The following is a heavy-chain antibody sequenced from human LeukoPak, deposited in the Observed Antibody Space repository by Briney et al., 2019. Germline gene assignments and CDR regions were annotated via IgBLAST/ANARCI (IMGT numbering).Heavy chain of an antibody. J-gene: IGHJ4*02. CDR3: AKEIWPTVTIPGRTYFDY. CDR2: IRYDGSNK. V-gene: IGHV3-30*02. D-gene: IGHD4-17*01. CDR1: RFTFNKYG. Sequence: GGSLRLSCAASRFTFNKYGMHWVRQAPGKGLGLVAFIRYDGSNKYYSDSVKGRFTISRDNSKNTLYLQMSSLRAEDTAMYYCAKEIWPTVTIPGRTYFDYWGQGTLVTVSS.